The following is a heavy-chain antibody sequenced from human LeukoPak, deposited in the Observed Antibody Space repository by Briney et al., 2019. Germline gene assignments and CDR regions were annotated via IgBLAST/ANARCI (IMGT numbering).Heavy chain of an antibody. D-gene: IGHD3-10*01. Sequence: GGSLRLSCVASGFTFSSDSMNWVRQAPGKGIEWVSYIDSTGRYIYYADSVKGRFTISRDNAKNSLYLQMNSLRVEDTAVYYCVRDTSGSYSITYFDSWAREPWSLSPQ. CDR3: VRDTSGSYSITYFDS. CDR1: GFTFSSDS. J-gene: IGHJ4*02. V-gene: IGHV3-21*01. CDR2: IDSTGRYI.